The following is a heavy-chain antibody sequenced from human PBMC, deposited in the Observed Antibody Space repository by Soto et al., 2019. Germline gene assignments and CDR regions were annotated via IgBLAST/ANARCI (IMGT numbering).Heavy chain of an antibody. CDR1: VGSISTYC. CDR2: ICYSGST. Sequence: SETLSLTCNVSVGSISTYCWSWIRQPPGKGLEWIGYICYSGSTSYNPSLKSRVIMPVDRSNNQFFLNLRSVTAADTAVYYCARDSPGSSFFDYWGLGTLGTV. V-gene: IGHV4-59*01. D-gene: IGHD6-19*01. J-gene: IGHJ4*02. CDR3: ARDSPGSSFFDY.